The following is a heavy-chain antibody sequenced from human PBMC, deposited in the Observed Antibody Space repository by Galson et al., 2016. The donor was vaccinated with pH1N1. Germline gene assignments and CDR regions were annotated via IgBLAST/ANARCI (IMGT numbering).Heavy chain of an antibody. J-gene: IGHJ6*02. CDR1: GGSFAKYA. CDR3: ARPGRTETTKEGFAWGYGMDV. Sequence: SVKVSCKASGGSFAKYAVSWVRQAPGQGLEWMGRILPIYGTPNYAQKFQDRLTITADEYTTTVYMELNSLISADTAIYYCARPGRTETTKEGFAWGYGMDVWGQGTTVTVSS. V-gene: IGHV1-69*13. D-gene: IGHD1-1*01. CDR2: ILPIYGTP.